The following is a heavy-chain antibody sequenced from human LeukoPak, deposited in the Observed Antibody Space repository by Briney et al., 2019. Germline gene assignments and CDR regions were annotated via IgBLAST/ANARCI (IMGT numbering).Heavy chain of an antibody. CDR1: GFTFSIYS. J-gene: IGHJ4*02. Sequence: GGSLRLSCAASGFTFSIYSMNWVRQAPGKGLEWVSYISRSSSIIYYADSVKGRFTISRDNAKNSLYLQMSSLRAEDTAVYFCARERPSGSYSDYWGQGTLVTVSS. D-gene: IGHD1-26*01. V-gene: IGHV3-48*01. CDR3: ARERPSGSYSDY. CDR2: ISRSSSII.